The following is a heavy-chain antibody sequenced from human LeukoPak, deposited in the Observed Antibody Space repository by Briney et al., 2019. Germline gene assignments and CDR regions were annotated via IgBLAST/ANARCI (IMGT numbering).Heavy chain of an antibody. V-gene: IGHV4-59*01. CDR2: IYYSGST. D-gene: IGHD3-3*01. CDR1: GDSFRSYY. CDR3: ARGRNLEWFDY. Sequence: SETLSLTCTVSGDSFRSYYWSWIRQPPGKGLEWIGYIYYSGSTNYNPSLKSRVTISVDTSKNQFSLKLNSVTAADTAVYYWARGRNLEWFDYWGQGTLVTVSS. J-gene: IGHJ5*01.